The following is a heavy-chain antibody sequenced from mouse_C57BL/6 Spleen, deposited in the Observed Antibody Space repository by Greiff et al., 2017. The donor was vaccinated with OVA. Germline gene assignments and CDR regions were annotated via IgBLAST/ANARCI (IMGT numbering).Heavy chain of an antibody. CDR1: GYSITSGYY. V-gene: IGHV3-6*01. J-gene: IGHJ1*03. CDR2: ISYDGSN. D-gene: IGHD1-1*01. Sequence: EVQLQESGPGLVKPSQSLSLTCSVTGYSITSGYYWNWIRQFPGNKLEWMGYISYDGSNNYNPSLKNRISITRDTSKNQFFLKLNSVTTEDTATYYCAREGGSTVVGYFDVWGTGTTVTVSS. CDR3: AREGGSTVVGYFDV.